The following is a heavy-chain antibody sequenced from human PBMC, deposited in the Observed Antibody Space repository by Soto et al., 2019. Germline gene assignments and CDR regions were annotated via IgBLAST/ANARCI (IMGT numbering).Heavy chain of an antibody. D-gene: IGHD2-2*01. CDR1: GYSFTSYW. V-gene: IGHV5-51*01. CDR3: ARQQDCSSTSCPYYYGMDV. CDR2: IYPGDSDT. J-gene: IGHJ6*02. Sequence: GESLKISCKGSGYSFTSYWIGWVRQMPGKGLEWMGIIYPGDSDTRYSPSFQGQVTISADKSISTAYLQWSSLKASDTAMYYCARQQDCSSTSCPYYYGMDVWGQGTTVTVSS.